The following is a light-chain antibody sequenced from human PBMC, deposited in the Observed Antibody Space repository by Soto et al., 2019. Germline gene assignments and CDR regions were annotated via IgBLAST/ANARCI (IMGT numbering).Light chain of an antibody. J-gene: IGKJ5*01. CDR2: KVS. Sequence: CRSTHSLVYSDGNTYLNWFQQRPGQSPRRLIYKVSDRDSGVPDRFSGSGTGPDIALKFSIVEAEDARFYYCMLGTIWRITFGQGTRLEIK. CDR3: MLGTIWRIT. V-gene: IGKV2-30*01. CDR1: HSLVYSDGNTY.